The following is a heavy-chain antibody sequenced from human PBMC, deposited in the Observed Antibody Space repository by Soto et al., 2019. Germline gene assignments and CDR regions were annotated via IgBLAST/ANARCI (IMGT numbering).Heavy chain of an antibody. Sequence: LSVTCTVSGGYISRGSYYCSCKRQPPGKGLEWIGYIYYSGSTNYNPSLKSRVTISVDTSKNQFSLKLSSVTAADTAVYYCAPAAVGIIVLEYWGQGTLVTVSS. V-gene: IGHV4-61*01. J-gene: IGHJ4*02. CDR3: APAAVGIIVLEY. CDR1: GGYISRGSYY. D-gene: IGHD2-2*01. CDR2: IYYSGST.